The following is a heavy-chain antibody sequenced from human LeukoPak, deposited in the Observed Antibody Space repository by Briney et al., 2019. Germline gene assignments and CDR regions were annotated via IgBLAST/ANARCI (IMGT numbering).Heavy chain of an antibody. Sequence: SQTLSLTCTVSGGSISSGSYYWSWIRQPAGKGLEWNGRIYTSGSTNYNPSLKSRVTISVDTSKNQFSLKLSSVTAADTAVYYCARGGDFWSGYSKSDAFDIWGQGTMVTVSS. CDR3: ARGGDFWSGYSKSDAFDI. CDR1: GGSISSGSYY. V-gene: IGHV4-61*02. J-gene: IGHJ3*02. CDR2: IYTSGST. D-gene: IGHD3-3*01.